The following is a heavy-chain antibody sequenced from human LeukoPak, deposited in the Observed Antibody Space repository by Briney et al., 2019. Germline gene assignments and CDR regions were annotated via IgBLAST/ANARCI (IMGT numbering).Heavy chain of an antibody. J-gene: IGHJ4*02. CDR2: IRYDGSIK. CDR3: SRGGYYNILTGFRGRILGFDY. D-gene: IGHD3-9*01. Sequence: PGGSLRLSCAASGFTFSTYGMNWVRQAPGKGLEWVSFIRYDGSIKYYADSVKGRFTISRDNSKNTLYVQMNDLRAEDTAVYYCSRGGYYNILTGFRGRILGFDYWGQGTLVTVSS. CDR1: GFTFSTYG. V-gene: IGHV3-30*02.